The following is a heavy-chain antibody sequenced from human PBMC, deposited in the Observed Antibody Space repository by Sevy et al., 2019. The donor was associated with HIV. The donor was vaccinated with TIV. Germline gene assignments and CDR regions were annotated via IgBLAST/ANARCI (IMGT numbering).Heavy chain of an antibody. CDR3: ARDRRNYGGQYFDY. V-gene: IGHV3-11*06. D-gene: IGHD4-17*01. CDR1: RFTLSDYY. CDR2: ISSGSSYT. J-gene: IGHJ4*02. Sequence: GGSLRLSCSPSRFTLSDYYMSWIRQAPGKGLEWVSYISSGSSYTNYADSVKGRFTISRDNAKNFLYLEMNNLRAEDTAVYYCARDRRNYGGQYFDYWGQGTLVTVSS.